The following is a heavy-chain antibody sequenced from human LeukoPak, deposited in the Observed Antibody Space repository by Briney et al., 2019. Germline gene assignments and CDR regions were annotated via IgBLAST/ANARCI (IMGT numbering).Heavy chain of an antibody. J-gene: IGHJ3*02. CDR2: INDSGST. CDR1: GESLSGNY. CDR3: VVEDQLLFGAFDI. V-gene: IGHV4-34*01. D-gene: IGHD2-2*01. Sequence: SETLSLTCAVYGESLSGNYWSWIRQPPGKGLEWIGEINDSGSTNYNPSLKSRVTMSVDASNKQFSLRLSSVTAADTAVYYCVVEDQLLFGAFDIWGQGTMVTVSS.